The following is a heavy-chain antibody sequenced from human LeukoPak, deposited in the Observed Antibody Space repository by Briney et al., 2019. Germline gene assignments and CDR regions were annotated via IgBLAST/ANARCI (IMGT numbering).Heavy chain of an antibody. CDR3: AGRNTAMVAGLDY. Sequence: ASVKVSCKASGYTFTTYDIHWVRQATGQGLEWMGWMNPNSGNTGYAQKFQGRVTMTRNTSISTAFMELSGLRSEDTAVYFCAGRNTAMVAGLDYWGQGSLVTVSS. V-gene: IGHV1-8*01. CDR1: GYTFTTYD. CDR2: MNPNSGNT. J-gene: IGHJ4*02. D-gene: IGHD5-18*01.